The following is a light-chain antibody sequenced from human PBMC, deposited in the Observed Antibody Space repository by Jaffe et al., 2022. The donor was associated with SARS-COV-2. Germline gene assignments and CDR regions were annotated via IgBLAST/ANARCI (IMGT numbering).Light chain of an antibody. CDR1: QTILNY. Sequence: DIQMTQSPSSLSASVGDRVTITCRTSQTILNYLNWYQQKPGRAPKLLIFAASNLQSGVPSRFAATGSETAFTLTISSLQPEDFAIYYCQQSYDFPHTFGGGTRVEI. CDR2: AAS. J-gene: IGKJ4*01. CDR3: QQSYDFPHT. V-gene: IGKV1-39*01.